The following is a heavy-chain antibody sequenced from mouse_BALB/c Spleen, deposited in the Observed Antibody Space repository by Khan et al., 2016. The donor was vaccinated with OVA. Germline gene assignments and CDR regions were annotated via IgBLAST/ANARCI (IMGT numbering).Heavy chain of an antibody. CDR2: ISYSGGT. V-gene: IGHV3-2*02. CDR3: ARGNYYGYYFDY. CDR1: GYSITSGYA. Sequence: QLEESGPGLVKPSQSLSLTRTVTGYSITSGYAWNWIRQFPGNKLEWMGYISYSGGTSYNPSLKSRISITRDTSKNQFFLQLNSVTTEDTATYNCARGNYYGYYFDYWGQGTPLTVSS. J-gene: IGHJ2*01. D-gene: IGHD1-1*01.